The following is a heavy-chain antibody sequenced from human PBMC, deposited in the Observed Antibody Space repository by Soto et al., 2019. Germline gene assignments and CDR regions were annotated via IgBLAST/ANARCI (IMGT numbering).Heavy chain of an antibody. CDR3: VIDAGIVGAEYGMDV. CDR2: IIPKFGTA. D-gene: IGHD1-26*01. CDR1: GVTFSNYA. V-gene: IGHV1-69*06. Sequence: QVQLVQSGAEVKKPGSSVKVSCKASGVTFSNYAISWVRQAPGQGLEWMGGIIPKFGTANYAQKFQGRVTITADRSTSTASLDLSSLRSDDTAVYYCVIDAGIVGAEYGMDVWGQGPTFTVSS. J-gene: IGHJ6*02.